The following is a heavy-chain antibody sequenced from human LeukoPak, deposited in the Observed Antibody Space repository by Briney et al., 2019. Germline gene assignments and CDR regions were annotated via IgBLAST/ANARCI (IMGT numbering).Heavy chain of an antibody. J-gene: IGHJ4*02. V-gene: IGHV4-38-2*01. Sequence: PETLSLTCAVSGYSISSGYFWGWIRRPPGRGLEWIGSIDHSGTAYYNPSLKSRVIISVDTPKNQFSLRLSSVTDADTAVYYCATTDGRDGYIGCFGYWGQGTLVTVSS. CDR1: GYSISSGYF. D-gene: IGHD5-24*01. CDR2: IDHSGTA. CDR3: ATTDGRDGYIGCFGY.